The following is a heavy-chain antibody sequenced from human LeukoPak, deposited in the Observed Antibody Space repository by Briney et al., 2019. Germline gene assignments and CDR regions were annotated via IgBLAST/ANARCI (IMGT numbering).Heavy chain of an antibody. D-gene: IGHD3-10*01. CDR2: ISYDGSNK. Sequence: GGSLRLSCAASGFTFSSYAMHWVRQAPGKGLEWVAVISYDGSNKYYADSVKGRFTISRDNSKNTLYLQMNSLRAEDTAVYYCARGALGFGELYFDYWGQGTLVTVSS. CDR1: GFTFSSYA. J-gene: IGHJ4*02. V-gene: IGHV3-30-3*01. CDR3: ARGALGFGELYFDY.